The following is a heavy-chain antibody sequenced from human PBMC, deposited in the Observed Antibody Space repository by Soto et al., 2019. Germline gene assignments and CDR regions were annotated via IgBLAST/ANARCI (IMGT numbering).Heavy chain of an antibody. CDR1: GYTFTSYY. CDR3: AREKGYCSGGSCRYYYYGMDV. V-gene: IGHV1-46*01. CDR2: INPSGGST. Sequence: VASVKVSCKASGYTFTSYYMHWVRQAPGQGLEWMGIINPSGGSTSYAQKFQGRVTMTRDTSTSTVYMELSSLRSEDTAVYYCAREKGYCSGGSCRYYYYGMDVWGPGTTVTVSS. D-gene: IGHD2-15*01. J-gene: IGHJ6*02.